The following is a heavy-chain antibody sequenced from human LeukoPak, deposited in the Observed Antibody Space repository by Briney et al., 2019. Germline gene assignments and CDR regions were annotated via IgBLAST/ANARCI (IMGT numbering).Heavy chain of an antibody. D-gene: IGHD6-19*01. CDR2: IFPIFGTA. CDR1: GGTFSSYA. Sequence: GASVKVSCKASGGTFSSYAFSWVRLAPGQGLEWMGGIFPIFGTANYAQKFQGRVTITADESTSTAYMELSSLRSEDTAVYYCATAGLIAVAGAFDYWGQGTLVTVSS. J-gene: IGHJ4*02. CDR3: ATAGLIAVAGAFDY. V-gene: IGHV1-69*13.